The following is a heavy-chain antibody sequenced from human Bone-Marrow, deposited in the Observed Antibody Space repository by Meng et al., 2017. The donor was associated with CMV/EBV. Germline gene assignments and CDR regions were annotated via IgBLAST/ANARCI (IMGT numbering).Heavy chain of an antibody. CDR3: ARLLAENYDFWSGRPPTNYYGMDV. CDR1: GSTFSRYG. D-gene: IGHD3-3*01. J-gene: IGHJ6*02. Sequence: GESLKISCAASGSTFSRYGMKWVRQAPGKGLEWVAVISYDGSNKYYADSVKGRFTISRDNSKNTLYLQMNSLRAEDTAVYYCARLLAENYDFWSGRPPTNYYGMDVWGQGTTVTVSS. CDR2: ISYDGSNK. V-gene: IGHV3-30*19.